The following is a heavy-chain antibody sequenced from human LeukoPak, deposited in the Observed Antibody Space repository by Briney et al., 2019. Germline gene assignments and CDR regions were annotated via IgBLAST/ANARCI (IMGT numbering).Heavy chain of an antibody. CDR2: ISPKGGVT. CDR1: QYTFTDYY. V-gene: IGHV1-2*02. J-gene: IGHJ6*03. D-gene: IGHD1-26*01. Sequence: ASVKVSCKATQYTFTDYYIHWLRQAPGQGLEWMGWISPKGGVTKYAQKFQGRVTVTRDTSISSAYMELTSLRPDDTAVYYCARDWEGYYYMDVWGKGTTVTVSS. CDR3: ARDWEGYYYMDV.